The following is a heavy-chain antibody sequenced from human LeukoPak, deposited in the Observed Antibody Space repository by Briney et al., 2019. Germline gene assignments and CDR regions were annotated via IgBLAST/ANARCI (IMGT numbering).Heavy chain of an antibody. CDR1: RASISDNY. V-gene: IGHV4-4*07. CDR3: TIGGASGSLAH. CDR2: TYTSGDT. D-gene: IGHD6-13*01. J-gene: IGHJ4*02. Sequence: TPSETLSLTCTVSRASISDNYWSWSRQPAGKALEWIGRTYTSGDTSYNPSLKSRASVSVDTSKNQFYLSLRYVTAADTAVYYCTIGGASGSLAHWGPGTLVTVSS.